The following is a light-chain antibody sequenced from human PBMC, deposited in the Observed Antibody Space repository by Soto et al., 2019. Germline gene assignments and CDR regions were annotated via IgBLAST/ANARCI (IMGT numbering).Light chain of an antibody. Sequence: VVLTQSPATLSVSPGETVTLSCRASHNIRNNLAWYQHKPGQAPRLLISYASSGATGVPGRFSGSGSGTEFALTISSLQSEDSAVYYCQQYHNWPPGITFGGGTRVEIK. J-gene: IGKJ4*01. CDR3: QQYHNWPPGIT. V-gene: IGKV3-15*01. CDR1: HNIRNN. CDR2: YAS.